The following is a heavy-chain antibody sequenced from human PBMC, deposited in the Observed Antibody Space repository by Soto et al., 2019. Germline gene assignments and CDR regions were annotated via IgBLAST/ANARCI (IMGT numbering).Heavy chain of an antibody. CDR2: ISSSGSTI. Sequence: GGSLRLSCAASGSTFSSYEMNWVRQAPGKGLEWVSYISSSGSTIYYADSVKGRFTISRDNAKHSLYLQMNSLRAEDTAVYYCARSYESSGYSDDAFDIWGQGTMVTVSS. CDR3: ARSYESSGYSDDAFDI. V-gene: IGHV3-48*03. J-gene: IGHJ3*02. CDR1: GSTFSSYE. D-gene: IGHD3-22*01.